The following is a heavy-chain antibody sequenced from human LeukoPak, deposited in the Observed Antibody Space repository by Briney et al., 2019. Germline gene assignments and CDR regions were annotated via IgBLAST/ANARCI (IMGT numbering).Heavy chain of an antibody. CDR1: GFTLNTYG. CDR3: ARGYGYCSSASCSGN. CDR2: IRFDGSNK. V-gene: IGHV3-30*02. J-gene: IGHJ4*02. Sequence: GGSLRLSCAASGFTLNTYGMHWVRQAPGKGLKGVAFIRFDGSNKYYADSVKGRFTISRDNSKNTLYLQMKSLRPEDTAVYYCARGYGYCSSASCSGNWGQGTLVTVSS. D-gene: IGHD2-2*03.